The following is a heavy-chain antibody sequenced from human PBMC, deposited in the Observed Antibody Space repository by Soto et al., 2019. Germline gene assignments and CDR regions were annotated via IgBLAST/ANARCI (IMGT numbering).Heavy chain of an antibody. V-gene: IGHV3-23*01. CDR2: ISGIGGST. D-gene: IGHD6-13*01. CDR1: GFTFTDYA. J-gene: IGHJ4*02. Sequence: LRLSCAASGFTFTDYALSWVRQAPGKGLEWVATISGIGGSTYLADSVKGRLSISRDNSKDTVSLLMNSLRAEDTAVYFCARGSSGYISSWYYFDYWGRGTLVTVSS. CDR3: ARGSSGYISSWYYFDY.